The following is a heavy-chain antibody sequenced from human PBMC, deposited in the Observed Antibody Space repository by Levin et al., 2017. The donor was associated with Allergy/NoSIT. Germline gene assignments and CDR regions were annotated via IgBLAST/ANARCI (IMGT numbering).Heavy chain of an antibody. Sequence: LSLTCAASGFTFRNSNMNWVRQAPGKGLEWVSSISSSSSYIYYSDSVKGRFTISRDNAKNSLYLQMNSLRAEDTAVYYCARGGHYGDYVGYWGQGALVTVSS. CDR1: GFTFRNSN. J-gene: IGHJ4*02. CDR2: ISSSSSYI. D-gene: IGHD4-17*01. V-gene: IGHV3-21*01. CDR3: ARGGHYGDYVGY.